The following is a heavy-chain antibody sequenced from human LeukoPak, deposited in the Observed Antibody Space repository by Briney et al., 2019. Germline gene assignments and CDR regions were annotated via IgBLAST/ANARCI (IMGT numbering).Heavy chain of an antibody. CDR2: LSGSGRAT. V-gene: IGHV3-53*01. J-gene: IGHJ5*02. CDR1: GFTVSSNY. CDR3: ARQRVMLTGTGGTWIDP. D-gene: IGHD1/OR15-1a*01. Sequence: GGSLRLSCAASGFTVSSNYMNWVRQAPGKGLEWVSGLSGSGRATHYAHSVKGRFTISRENSKNAMFLQMNSLRVDDTAVYYCARQRVMLTGTGGTWIDPWGQGTLVTVSS.